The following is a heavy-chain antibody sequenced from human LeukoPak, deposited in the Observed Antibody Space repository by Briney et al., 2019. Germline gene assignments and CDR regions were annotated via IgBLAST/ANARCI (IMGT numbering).Heavy chain of an antibody. CDR1: GGTFSSYA. CDR3: ARVSIAARSPYYYGMDV. Sequence: SVKVSRKASGGTFSSYAISWVRQAPGQGLEWMGGIIPIFGTANYAQKFQGRVTIIADESTSTAYMELSSLRSEDTAVYYCARVSIAARSPYYYGMDVWGQGTTVTVSS. CDR2: IIPIFGTA. V-gene: IGHV1-69*13. J-gene: IGHJ6*02. D-gene: IGHD6-6*01.